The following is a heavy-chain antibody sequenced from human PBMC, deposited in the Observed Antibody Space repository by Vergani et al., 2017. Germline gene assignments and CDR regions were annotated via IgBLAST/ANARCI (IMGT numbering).Heavy chain of an antibody. CDR2: IYYSGST. CDR1: GGSISSYY. J-gene: IGHJ5*02. D-gene: IGHD3-3*01. Sequence: QVQLQESGPGLVKPSETLSLTCTVSGGSISSYYWSWIRQPPGKGLEWIGYIYYSGSTNYNPSLKSRGTISVDTSKNQCSLKLSSVTAAYTAVYYCARDMDFWSGPGGWFDPWGQGTLVTVSS. CDR3: ARDMDFWSGPGGWFDP. V-gene: IGHV4-59*01.